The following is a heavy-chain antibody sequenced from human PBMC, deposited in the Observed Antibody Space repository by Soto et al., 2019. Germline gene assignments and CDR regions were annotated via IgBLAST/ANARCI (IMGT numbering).Heavy chain of an antibody. D-gene: IGHD2-15*01. CDR2: IDYNGVT. CDR1: GGSIYRSGYY. V-gene: IGHV4-39*01. CDR3: GKVLVGATGHTDYDP. Sequence: NPSETLSLTCTVSGGSIYRSGYYWGWIRQPPGRGLEWIGNIDYNGVTYSNPSLKSRVTISRDTSKNQFSLKLTSVTAADTALYYCGKVLVGATGHTDYDPWGTGTLVTVSS. J-gene: IGHJ5*02.